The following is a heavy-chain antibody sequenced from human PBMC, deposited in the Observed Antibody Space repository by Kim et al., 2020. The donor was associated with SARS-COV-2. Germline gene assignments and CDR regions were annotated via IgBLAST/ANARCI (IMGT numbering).Heavy chain of an antibody. CDR3: ARAHSSSRSLDY. D-gene: IGHD6-13*01. V-gene: IGHV3-53*01. CDR1: GFTVSSNY. Sequence: GGSLRLSCAASGFTVSSNYMSWVRQAPGKGLEWVSVIYSGGSTYYADSVKGRFTISRDNSKNTLYLQMNSLRAEDTAVYYCARAHSSSRSLDYWGQGTLVTVSS. J-gene: IGHJ4*02. CDR2: IYSGGST.